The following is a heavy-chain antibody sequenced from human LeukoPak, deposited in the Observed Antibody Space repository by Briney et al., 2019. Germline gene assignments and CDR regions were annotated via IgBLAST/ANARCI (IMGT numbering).Heavy chain of an antibody. D-gene: IGHD1-26*01. CDR1: GYTFTSYD. J-gene: IGHJ6*02. CDR2: MNPNSGNT. Sequence: ASVEVSCKASGYTFTSYDINWVRQATGQGLEWMGWMNPNSGNTGYAQKFQGRVTMTRNTSISTAYMELSSLRSEDTAVYYCARGMRGRRGMDVWGQGTTVTVSS. CDR3: ARGMRGRRGMDV. V-gene: IGHV1-8*01.